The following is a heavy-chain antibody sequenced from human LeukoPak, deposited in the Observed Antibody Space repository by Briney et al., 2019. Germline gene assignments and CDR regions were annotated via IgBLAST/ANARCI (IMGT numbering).Heavy chain of an antibody. Sequence: GASVKVSCKASGYTFTSYYTHWVRQAPGQGLEWMGIINPSGGSTSYAQKFQGRVTMTRDTSTSTVYMELSSLRSEDTAVYYCARGEEEMATIPHFDYWGQGTLVTVSS. CDR3: ARGEEEMATIPHFDY. D-gene: IGHD5-24*01. CDR2: INPSGGST. CDR1: GYTFTSYY. V-gene: IGHV1-46*01. J-gene: IGHJ4*02.